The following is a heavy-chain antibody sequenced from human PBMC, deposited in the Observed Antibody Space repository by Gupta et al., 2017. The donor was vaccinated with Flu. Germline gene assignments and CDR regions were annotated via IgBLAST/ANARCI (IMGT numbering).Heavy chain of an antibody. CDR1: AFTFSNYD. J-gene: IGHJ3*02. V-gene: IGHV3-23*01. Sequence: EVHLLESGGGLVQPGGSLRLSCTATAFTFSNYDMSWVRQAPGKGLEWIAGISGTGVSAYYADSVKGRFTISRDNSNNTLILQMNSLRAEDTAIYYCARDVGATYYNAGSGYYSVVSAFDIWGRGTMVTVSS. CDR2: ISGTGVSA. D-gene: IGHD3-22*01. CDR3: ARDVGATYYNAGSGYYSVVSAFDI.